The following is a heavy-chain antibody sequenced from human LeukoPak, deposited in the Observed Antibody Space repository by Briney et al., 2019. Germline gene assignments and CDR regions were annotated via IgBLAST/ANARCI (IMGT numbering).Heavy chain of an antibody. Sequence: PEGSLRLSCTASGFTFSNAWMSWVRQAPGKGLEWVGRIKSKTDGGTTDYAAPVKGRFTISRDDSKNTLYLQMNRLKTEDTAVYYCIRLWFGEFIWGQGTMVSVSS. CDR1: GFTFSNAW. V-gene: IGHV3-15*01. J-gene: IGHJ3*02. CDR2: IKSKTDGGTT. D-gene: IGHD3-10*01. CDR3: IRLWFGEFI.